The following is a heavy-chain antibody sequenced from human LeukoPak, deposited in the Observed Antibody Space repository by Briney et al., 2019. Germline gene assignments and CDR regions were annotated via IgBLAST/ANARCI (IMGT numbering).Heavy chain of an antibody. CDR1: GFTFKSYW. J-gene: IGHJ4*02. CDR2: IKQDGSDK. D-gene: IGHD6-19*01. Sequence: GGSLRLSCAASGFTFKSYWMSWVRQAPGKGLEWVANIKQDGSDKDYVDSVKGRFTISRDNAKNSLYLQMNSLRAEDTAVYFCARDRSGWHYFDYWGQGTLVTVSS. CDR3: ARDRSGWHYFDY. V-gene: IGHV3-7*01.